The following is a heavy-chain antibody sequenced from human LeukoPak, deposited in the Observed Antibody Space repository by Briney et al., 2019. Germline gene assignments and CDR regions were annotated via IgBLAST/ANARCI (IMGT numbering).Heavy chain of an antibody. J-gene: IGHJ4*02. V-gene: IGHV4-59*01. CDR1: GVSISSYY. CDR2: IYYSGST. D-gene: IGHD3-22*01. CDR3: ARALVVGAFDS. Sequence: SETLSLSCAVSGVSISSYYWSWIRQPPGKGLEWIWYIYYSGSTNYNPSLKSLVTISVDTSKHQFSLTLSSVTAADTAVYYCARALVVGAFDSWGQGALVTVSS.